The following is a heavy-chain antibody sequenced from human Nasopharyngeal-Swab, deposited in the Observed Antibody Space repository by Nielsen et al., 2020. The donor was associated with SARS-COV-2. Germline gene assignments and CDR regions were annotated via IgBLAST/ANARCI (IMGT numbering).Heavy chain of an antibody. D-gene: IGHD1-1*01. CDR2: VYTSGST. V-gene: IGHV4-4*07. CDR1: GGSISGYS. Sequence: SETLSLTCSVSGGSISGYSSSWIRQPAGEGLEWIGRVYTSGSTNYNPSLKSRVTISIDMSKNQFSLELRSVTAADTAFYYCARSGTTKYGLDVWGQGTTVIVSS. J-gene: IGHJ6*01. CDR3: ARSGTTKYGLDV.